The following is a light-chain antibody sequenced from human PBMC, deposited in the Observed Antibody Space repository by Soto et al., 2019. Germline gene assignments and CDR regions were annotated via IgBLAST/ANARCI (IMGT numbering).Light chain of an antibody. CDR1: SSDGGAYNY. V-gene: IGLV2-14*01. CDR3: SSYTSSSTPWV. CDR2: EVS. J-gene: IGLJ3*02. Sequence: QSALTQPASVSGSPGQSITISCTGTSSDGGAYNYVSWYQQHPGKAPKLMIYEVSNRPSGVSNRFSGSKSGNTASLTISGLQAEDEADYYCSSYTSSSTPWVFGGGTKLTVL.